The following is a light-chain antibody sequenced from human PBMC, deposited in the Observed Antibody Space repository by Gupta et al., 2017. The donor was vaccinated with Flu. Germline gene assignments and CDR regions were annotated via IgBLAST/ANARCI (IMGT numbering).Light chain of an antibody. V-gene: IGKV4-1*01. CDR2: WAS. J-gene: IGKJ1*01. CDR3: KQYDSTPLT. Sequence: DIVMTQSPDSLAASLGERATINCKSSQSVFYSFNNKTYLAWYQHKPGQPTKVLIYWASTRESGVPDRFSGSGSGRDSTLTISSLQAEDVAVYYCKQYDSTPLTCGQGSKVEIK. CDR1: QSVFYSFNNKTY.